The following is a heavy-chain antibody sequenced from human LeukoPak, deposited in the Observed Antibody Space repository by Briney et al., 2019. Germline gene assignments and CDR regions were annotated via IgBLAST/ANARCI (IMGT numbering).Heavy chain of an antibody. Sequence: GGSLRLSCAASGFTFSSHWMSWVRQAPGKGLEWVANIKQDGSEKYYVDSVKGRFTISRENDKNSLYLQLNSLRAEDTAVYYCAREETYYYGSSGYASWGQGTLVTVSS. J-gene: IGHJ5*02. V-gene: IGHV3-7*01. CDR1: GFTFSSHW. D-gene: IGHD3-22*01. CDR3: AREETYYYGSSGYAS. CDR2: IKQDGSEK.